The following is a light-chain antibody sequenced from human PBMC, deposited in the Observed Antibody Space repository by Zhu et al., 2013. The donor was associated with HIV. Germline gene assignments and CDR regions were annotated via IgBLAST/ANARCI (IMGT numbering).Light chain of an antibody. CDR2: DVS. CDR3: CSYTGSTIVT. CDR1: NSDIGGYNY. V-gene: IGLV2-14*03. J-gene: IGLJ2*01. Sequence: QSALTQPASVSGSPGQSITISCTGTNSDIGGYNYVSWYLQHPGKAPKLIIYDVSNRPSGVSTRFSGSKSANTASLTISGLQAEDEADYYCCSYTGSTIVTFGGGTKLTVL.